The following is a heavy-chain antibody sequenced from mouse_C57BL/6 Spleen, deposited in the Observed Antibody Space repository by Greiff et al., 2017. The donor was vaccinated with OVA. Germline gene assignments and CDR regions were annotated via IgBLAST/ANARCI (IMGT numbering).Heavy chain of an antibody. CDR3: ASLYDGYGGGY. CDR2: IYPRSGNT. J-gene: IGHJ2*01. CDR1: GYTFTSYG. D-gene: IGHD2-3*01. V-gene: IGHV1-81*01. Sequence: VKLQESGAELARPGASVKLSCKASGYTFTSYGISWVKQRTGQGLEWIGEIYPRSGNTYYNEKFKGKATLTADKSSSTAYMELRSLTSEDSAVYFCASLYDGYGGGYWGQGTTLTVSS.